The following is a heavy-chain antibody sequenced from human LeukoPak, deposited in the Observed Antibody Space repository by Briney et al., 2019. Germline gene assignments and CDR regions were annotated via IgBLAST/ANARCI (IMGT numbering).Heavy chain of an antibody. D-gene: IGHD2-21*02. Sequence: PSQTLSFTCTVSGVSVSSSSFYWGWIRQSPGKGLEWIGSFDYSGTTYYNPSLKSRVTISVDTSKNQFSLRLSSVTAADMAVYYCARVTETFDYWGQGTLVTVSS. CDR2: FDYSGTT. CDR1: GVSVSSSSFY. CDR3: ARVTETFDY. V-gene: IGHV4-39*01. J-gene: IGHJ4*02.